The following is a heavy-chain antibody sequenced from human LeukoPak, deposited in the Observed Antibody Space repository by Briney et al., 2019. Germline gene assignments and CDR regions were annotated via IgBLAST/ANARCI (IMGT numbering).Heavy chain of an antibody. CDR2: LYSAGAT. Sequence: GGSLRLSCAASGFTVSSNYMSWVRQAPGKGLEWVSILYSAGATYYADSVRGRFTISRDSSKNTVCLRMNSLRAEDTAVYYCASGGMGARKYYSDPFHYWGQGTLVTVSS. CDR1: GFTVSSNY. D-gene: IGHD3-16*01. V-gene: IGHV3-53*01. J-gene: IGHJ4*02. CDR3: ASGGMGARKYYSDPFHY.